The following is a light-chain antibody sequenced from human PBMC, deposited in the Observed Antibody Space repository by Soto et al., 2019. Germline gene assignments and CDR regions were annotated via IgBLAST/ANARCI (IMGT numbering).Light chain of an antibody. V-gene: IGKV1-5*01. CDR2: DAS. J-gene: IGKJ1*01. Sequence: IQMTQSPSTLYASVGDRITLTCRASQSIGTLLAWYQQKPGEAPKLLIYDASNLERGVSSTFSGSGSGTEFTLTINTLQPEDFATYYCQQYDGYSGTFGQGTKVDIK. CDR1: QSIGTL. CDR3: QQYDGYSGT.